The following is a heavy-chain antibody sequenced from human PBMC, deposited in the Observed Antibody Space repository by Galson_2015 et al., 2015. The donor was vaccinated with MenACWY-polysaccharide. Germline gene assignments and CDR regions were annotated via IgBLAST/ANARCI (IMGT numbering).Heavy chain of an antibody. CDR2: LYSGGNA. V-gene: IGHV3-53*01. CDR1: DFSVTTSH. D-gene: IGHD5-24*01. Sequence: SLRLSCAASDFSVTTSHMSWVRQTPGRGLEWVAALYSGGNAFYVDSVEGRFTISRDNSKNTLYLHMNILRAEDTGVYYCTRTRGYNPIELWGQGTLVTVSS. CDR3: TRTRGYNPIEL. J-gene: IGHJ4*02.